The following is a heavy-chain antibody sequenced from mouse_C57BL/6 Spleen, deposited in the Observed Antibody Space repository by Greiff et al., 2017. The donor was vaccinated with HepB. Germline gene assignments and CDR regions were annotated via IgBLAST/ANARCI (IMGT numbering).Heavy chain of an antibody. D-gene: IGHD2-2*01. V-gene: IGHV1-69*01. Sequence: VQLQQPGAELVMPGASVKLSCKASGYTFTSYWMHWVKQRPGQGLEWIGEIDPSDSYTNYNQKFKGKSTLTVDKSSSTAYMQLSSLTSEDSAVYYCARYGYRMYFDVWGTGTTVTVSS. CDR2: IDPSDSYT. J-gene: IGHJ1*03. CDR3: ARYGYRMYFDV. CDR1: GYTFTSYW.